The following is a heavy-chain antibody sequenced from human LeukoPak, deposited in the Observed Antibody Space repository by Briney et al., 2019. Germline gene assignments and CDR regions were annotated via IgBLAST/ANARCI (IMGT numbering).Heavy chain of an antibody. CDR3: ARGNDYAGDAFDI. J-gene: IGHJ3*02. CDR2: IYDSGST. D-gene: IGHD4/OR15-4a*01. CDR1: GGSISSYY. Sequence: SETLSLTCTVSGGSISSYYWSWIRQPPGKGLEWIGYIYDSGSTNYNPSLKSRVTISVDTSKNQFSLKLSSVTAADSAVYYCARGNDYAGDAFDIWGQGTMVTVSS. V-gene: IGHV4-59*01.